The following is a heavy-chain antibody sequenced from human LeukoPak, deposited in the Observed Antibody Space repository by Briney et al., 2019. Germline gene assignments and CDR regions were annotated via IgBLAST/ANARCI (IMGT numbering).Heavy chain of an antibody. J-gene: IGHJ4*02. CDR2: ISYDGSNK. D-gene: IGHD3-3*01. CDR1: GFTFSSYG. V-gene: IGHV3-30*18. Sequence: GGSLRLSCAASGFTFSSYGMHWVRQAPGKGLEWVAVISYDGSNKYYADSVKGRFTISRDNSKNTLYLQMNSLRAEDTAVYYCAKDLRSYDFWREEGGFCDYWGQGTLVTVSS. CDR3: AKDLRSYDFWREEGGFCDY.